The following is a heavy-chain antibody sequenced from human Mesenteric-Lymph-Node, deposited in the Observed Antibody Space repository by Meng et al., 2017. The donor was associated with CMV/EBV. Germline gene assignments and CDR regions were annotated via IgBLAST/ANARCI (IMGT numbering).Heavy chain of an antibody. CDR2: TYYRSKWYN. V-gene: IGHV6-1*01. CDR3: AREPLIYYDTSGYYYYFDY. J-gene: IGHJ4*02. D-gene: IGHD3-22*01. Sequence: SQTLSLTCAISGDSVSRHSAAWNWIRQSPSRGLEWLGRTYYRSKWYNDYAVSVKSRITINPDTSKNQFSLQLKSVTPEDTAVYYCAREPLIYYDTSGYYYYFDYWGQGTLVTVSS. CDR1: GDSVSRHSAA.